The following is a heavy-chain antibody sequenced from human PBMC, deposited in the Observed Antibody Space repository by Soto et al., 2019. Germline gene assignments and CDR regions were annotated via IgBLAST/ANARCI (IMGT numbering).Heavy chain of an antibody. D-gene: IGHD2-15*01. CDR1: GFTFSSYA. CDR3: AKDRGCSGGSCYFLSYYYYMDV. CDR2: ISGSGGST. Sequence: GGSLRLSCAASGFTFSSYAMSWVRQAPGKGLEWVSAISGSGGSTYYADSVKGRFTISRDNSKNTLYLQMNSLRAEDTAVYYCAKDRGCSGGSCYFLSYYYYMDVWGKGTTVTVSS. J-gene: IGHJ6*03. V-gene: IGHV3-23*01.